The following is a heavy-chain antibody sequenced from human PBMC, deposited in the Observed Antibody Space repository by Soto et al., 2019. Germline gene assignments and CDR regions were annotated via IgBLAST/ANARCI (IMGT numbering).Heavy chain of an antibody. CDR1: GFTFSSDW. CDR3: AKEGKMSDTSGYYSYFDY. D-gene: IGHD3-22*01. V-gene: IGHV3-74*01. Sequence: PGGSLRLSCAASGFTFSSDWMHWVRQAPGKGLVWVSRLQSDGSSPDYADSVKGRFTISRDNSKNTLYLQMNSLRADDTAVYYCAKEGKMSDTSGYYSYFDYWGQGTQVTVSS. CDR2: LQSDGSSP. J-gene: IGHJ4*02.